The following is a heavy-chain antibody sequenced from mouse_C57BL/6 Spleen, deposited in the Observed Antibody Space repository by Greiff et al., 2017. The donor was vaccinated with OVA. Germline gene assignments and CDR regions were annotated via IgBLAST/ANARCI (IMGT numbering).Heavy chain of an antibody. V-gene: IGHV5-9-1*02. J-gene: IGHJ1*03. CDR3: TRADGYCDFDV. D-gene: IGHD2-3*01. CDR1: GFTFSSYA. Sequence: EVQLVESGEGLVKPGGSLKLSCAASGFTFSSYAMSWVRQTPEKRLEWVAYISSGGDYTYYADTVKGRFTISRDNARNTLYLQMSSLKSEDTDMYYCTRADGYCDFDVWGTGTTVTVSS. CDR2: ISSGGDYT.